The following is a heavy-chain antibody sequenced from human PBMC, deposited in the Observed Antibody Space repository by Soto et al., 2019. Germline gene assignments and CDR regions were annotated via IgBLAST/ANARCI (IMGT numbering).Heavy chain of an antibody. V-gene: IGHV1-8*01. Sequence: QVQLVQSGAEVKKPGASVKVSCKASGYTFTSYDINWVRQATGQGLEWMGWMNPNSRNTGYAQKSQGRVTMTMTTAISTAYIELTSLRSEDTAVYYCARYHCSAGSCYWFRDWYFDLWGRGTLVTVSS. J-gene: IGHJ2*01. CDR3: ARYHCSAGSCYWFRDWYFDL. CDR1: GYTFTSYD. CDR2: MNPNSRNT. D-gene: IGHD2-15*01.